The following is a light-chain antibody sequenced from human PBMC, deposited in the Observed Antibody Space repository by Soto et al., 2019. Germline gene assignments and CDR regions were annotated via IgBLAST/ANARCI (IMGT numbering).Light chain of an antibody. CDR3: QQYGSYSYT. CDR2: DAA. J-gene: IGKJ2*01. CDR1: RDIKTS. V-gene: IGKV1-5*01. Sequence: DIQMTQSPSSVSASVGDRVTITCRASRDIKTSLAWYQQRPGKGPELLIYDAATLQSGVPSRISGSGSGTEFTLTISRLQPEDFATYYCQQYGSYSYTFGQGTKVEIK.